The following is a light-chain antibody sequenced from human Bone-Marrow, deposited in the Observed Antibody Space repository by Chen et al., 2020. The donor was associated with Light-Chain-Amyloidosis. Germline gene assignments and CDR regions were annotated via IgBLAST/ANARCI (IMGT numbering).Light chain of an antibody. V-gene: IGLV3-25*03. CDR3: QSADSSGTYEVI. J-gene: IGLJ2*01. CDR1: DLPTKY. CDR2: RDT. Sequence: SYELTQPPSVSVSPGQTARITCSGDDLPTKYAFWYQQKPGQAPVLVIHRDTERPSGISERFSGASSGKTANLTISGVQAEDEADYHCQSADSSGTYEVIFDGGTKLTVL.